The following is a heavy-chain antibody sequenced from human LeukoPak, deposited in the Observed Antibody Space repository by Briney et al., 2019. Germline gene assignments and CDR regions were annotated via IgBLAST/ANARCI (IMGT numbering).Heavy chain of an antibody. CDR1: GYTFTGYY. V-gene: IGHV1-2*02. D-gene: IGHD3-22*01. Sequence: ASVKVSCKASGYTFTGYYMHWVRQAPGQGLEWMGWINPNSDGTNYAQKFQGRVTMTRDTSISTAYMELSRLRSDDTAVYYCASLYYDSSGYLNWFDPWGQGTLVTVSS. CDR3: ASLYYDSSGYLNWFDP. CDR2: INPNSDGT. J-gene: IGHJ5*02.